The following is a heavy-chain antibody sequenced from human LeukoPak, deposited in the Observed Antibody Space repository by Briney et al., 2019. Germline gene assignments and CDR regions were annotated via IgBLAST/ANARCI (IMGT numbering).Heavy chain of an antibody. D-gene: IGHD6-19*01. Sequence: SETLSLTCTVSGGSISGSHYYWGWIRQPPGKGLEWIGSIYYSGSTYYNPSLKSRVTISVDTSKNQFSLKLNSVTAADTAVYYCARESYSSAWFFNYWGQGTLVTVSS. V-gene: IGHV4-39*02. CDR2: IYYSGST. J-gene: IGHJ4*02. CDR1: GGSISGSHYY. CDR3: ARESYSSAWFFNY.